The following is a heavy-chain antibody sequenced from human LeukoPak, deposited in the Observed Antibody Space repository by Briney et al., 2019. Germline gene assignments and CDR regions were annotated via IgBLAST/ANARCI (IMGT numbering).Heavy chain of an antibody. D-gene: IGHD6-6*01. CDR2: ISGSGAST. J-gene: IGHJ4*02. Sequence: GGSLRLSCLTSGFTFSTNAMSWVRQAPGKGLEWISGISGSGASTYYADSVTGRFTISRDNSRNTLYLQMNSLRAEDTAVYYCARDSGFLEYSSSSGLDYWGQGTLVTVSS. CDR3: ARDSGFLEYSSSSGLDY. V-gene: IGHV3-23*01. CDR1: GFTFSTNA.